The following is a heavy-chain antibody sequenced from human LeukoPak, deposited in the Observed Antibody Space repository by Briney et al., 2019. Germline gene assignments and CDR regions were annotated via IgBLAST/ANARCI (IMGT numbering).Heavy chain of an antibody. CDR1: GFTFSSYE. D-gene: IGHD6-13*01. Sequence: GGSLRLSCAVSGFTFSSYEMNWVRQAPGKGLEWVSYISSSGSTIYYADSVKGRFTISRDNAKNSLYLQMNSLRAEDTAVYYCARVGYSSSWMGYWGQGTLVTVSS. J-gene: IGHJ4*02. CDR2: ISSSGSTI. V-gene: IGHV3-48*03. CDR3: ARVGYSSSWMGY.